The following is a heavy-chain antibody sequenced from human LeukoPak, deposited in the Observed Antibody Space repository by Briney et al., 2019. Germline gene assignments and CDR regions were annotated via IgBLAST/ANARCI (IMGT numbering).Heavy chain of an antibody. J-gene: IGHJ4*02. Sequence: GGSLRLSCAASGFPFSIYGMHWVRQAPGKGLEWVALFSADGINIYYADSVKGRFTISRDNSKNMLYLQMNSLRAEDAAVYYCAKAAVYSVNWTPFDDWGLGTFVTVSS. D-gene: IGHD1-1*01. CDR2: FSADGINI. CDR3: AKAAVYSVNWTPFDD. CDR1: GFPFSIYG. V-gene: IGHV3-30*18.